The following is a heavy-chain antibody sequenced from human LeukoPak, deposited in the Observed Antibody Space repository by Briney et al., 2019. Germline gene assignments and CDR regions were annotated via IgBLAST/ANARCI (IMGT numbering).Heavy chain of an antibody. V-gene: IGHV4-59*12. CDR3: AREVVARSNWFDP. CDR1: GGSISSYY. D-gene: IGHD3-22*01. CDR2: IYYSGST. Sequence: SETLSLTCTVSGGSISSYYWSWIRQPPGKGLEWIGYIYYSGSTNYNPSLKSRVTISVDTSKNQFSLKLSSVTAADTAVYYCAREVVARSNWFDPWGQGTLVTVSS. J-gene: IGHJ5*02.